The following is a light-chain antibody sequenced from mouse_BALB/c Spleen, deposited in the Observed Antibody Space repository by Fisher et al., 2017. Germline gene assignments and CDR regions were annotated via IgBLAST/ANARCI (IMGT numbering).Light chain of an antibody. CDR3: QQWSSNPPT. V-gene: IGKV4-68*01. CDR2: LTS. Sequence: IVITQTPAIMSASPGEKVTMTCSASSSVSYMYWYQQKPRSSPKPWIYLTSNLASGVPARFSGSGSGTSYSLTISSMEAEDAATYYCQQWSSNPPTFGSGTKLEIK. CDR1: SSVSY. J-gene: IGKJ4*01.